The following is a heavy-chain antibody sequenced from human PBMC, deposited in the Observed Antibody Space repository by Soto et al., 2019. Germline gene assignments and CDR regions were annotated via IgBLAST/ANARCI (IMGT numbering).Heavy chain of an antibody. CDR3: ARDLVPGYTGFSDY. V-gene: IGHV1-18*01. CDR1: GYTFSNYG. Sequence: ASVKVSCKTSGYTFSNYGINWVRQAPGQGLERMGWISAYKGNTNFAQKLQGRVSLTTDTSSTTAYMELRSLTSDDTSVYYCARDLVPGYTGFSDYWGQGTLVTVSS. D-gene: IGHD5-12*01. CDR2: ISAYKGNT. J-gene: IGHJ4*02.